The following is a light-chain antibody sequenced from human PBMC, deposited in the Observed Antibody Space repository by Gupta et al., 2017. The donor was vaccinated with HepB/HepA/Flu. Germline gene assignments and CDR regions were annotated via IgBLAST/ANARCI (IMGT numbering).Light chain of an antibody. CDR1: NIGRKG. Sequence: SYVLTQPPSVSVAPGKTARITCGGNNIGRKGVHWYQQRPGQAPVLVIDDDNDRPSGIQERFACYHAGNAAKRNIXRXEVGDEXYYPGQVWGTTPEHRVLGGGTKLTVL. CDR2: DDN. V-gene: IGLV3-21*03. J-gene: IGLJ3*02. CDR3: QVWGTTPEHRV.